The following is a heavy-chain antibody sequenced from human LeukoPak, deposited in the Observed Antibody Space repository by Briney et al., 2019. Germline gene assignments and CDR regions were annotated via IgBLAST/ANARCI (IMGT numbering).Heavy chain of an antibody. CDR1: GGSISPYY. V-gene: IGHV4-59*12. CDR3: ARRRYYYGSGSYYREPFDY. Sequence: SETLSLTCTVSGGSISPYYWSWIRQPPGKGLEWIGYIYYSGSTNYNPSLKSRVTISVDTSKNQFSLKLSSVTAADTAVYYCARRRYYYGSGSYYREPFDYWGQGTLVTVSS. D-gene: IGHD3-10*01. CDR2: IYYSGST. J-gene: IGHJ4*02.